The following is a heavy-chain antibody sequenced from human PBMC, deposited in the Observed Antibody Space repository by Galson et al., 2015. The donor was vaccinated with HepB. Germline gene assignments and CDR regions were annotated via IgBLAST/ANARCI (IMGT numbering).Heavy chain of an antibody. J-gene: IGHJ5*02. D-gene: IGHD3-10*01. CDR2: ITSSGSSI. Sequence: SLRLSCAASGFTFSSYSMTWVRQAPGKGLEWVSFITSSGSSIYYSDSVKGRFTVSRDNAKNSLHLQMNSLRAEDTAVYYCARGYASGNYCTWGQGTLVTVSS. CDR3: ARGYASGNYCT. V-gene: IGHV3-48*01. CDR1: GFTFSSYS.